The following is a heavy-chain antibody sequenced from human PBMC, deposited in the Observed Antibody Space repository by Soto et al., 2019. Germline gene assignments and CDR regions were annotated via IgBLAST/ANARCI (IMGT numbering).Heavy chain of an antibody. Sequence: XGSLRLSCAASGFTLSDYFMSWIRQAPGQGLEYLSYIISSGDSMNYADSVKGRFTISRDNAGNSLYLQMNSLRVEDTAVYYCARDRGAVTGDYLDYWGQGTLVTVSS. J-gene: IGHJ4*02. CDR3: ARDRGAVTGDYLDY. D-gene: IGHD6-19*01. CDR2: IISSGDSM. V-gene: IGHV3-11*01. CDR1: GFTLSDYF.